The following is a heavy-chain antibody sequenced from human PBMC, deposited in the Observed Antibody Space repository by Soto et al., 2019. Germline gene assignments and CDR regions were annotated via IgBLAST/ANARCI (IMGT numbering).Heavy chain of an antibody. CDR1: GGTFSSYA. V-gene: IGHV1-69*13. J-gene: IGHJ4*02. D-gene: IGHD2-15*01. Sequence: VKVSCKASGGTFSSYAISWVRQAPGQGLEWMGGIIPIFGTANYAQKFQGRVTITADKSTSTAYMELSSLRSEDTAVYYCARDTGSARMFDYWGQGTLVTVSS. CDR3: ARDTGSARMFDY. CDR2: IIPIFGTA.